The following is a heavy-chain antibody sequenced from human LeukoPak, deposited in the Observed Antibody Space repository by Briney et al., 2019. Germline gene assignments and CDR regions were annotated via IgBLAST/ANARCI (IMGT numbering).Heavy chain of an antibody. V-gene: IGHV1-2*02. D-gene: IGHD3-9*01. CDR3: ARSFRTYYDILTPFDY. J-gene: IGHJ4*02. CDR2: IKSISGST. Sequence: ASLKASCKASRYTFTGYYMHWVRPAPGQGLQWIGWIKSISGSTNYAQKFQGRVTRTRDTFISAAYMELISLRSDDAAVDYWARSFRTYYDILTPFDYWGQGTLVTVS. CDR1: RYTFTGYY.